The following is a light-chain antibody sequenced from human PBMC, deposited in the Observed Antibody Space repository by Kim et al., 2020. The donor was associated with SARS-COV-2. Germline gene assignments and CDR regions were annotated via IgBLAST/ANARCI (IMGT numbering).Light chain of an antibody. J-gene: IGKJ5*01. Sequence: SVGDRVIITCRASQRISSHLNWYQHKPGKAPKLLIYAASSLQSGVQSRFSGSGSGTDFTLTISTLQPEDFATYYCQQGYSSPQITFGQGTRLEIK. CDR2: AAS. V-gene: IGKV1-39*01. CDR3: QQGYSSPQIT. CDR1: QRISSH.